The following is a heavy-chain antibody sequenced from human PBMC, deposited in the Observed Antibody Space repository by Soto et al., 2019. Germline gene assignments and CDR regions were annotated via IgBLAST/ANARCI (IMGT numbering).Heavy chain of an antibody. Sequence: QVQLQQWGAGLLKPSETLSLTCAVYGGSFSGYYWTWIRQSPEKGLEWIGEVNHSGTTYYNPSLKTRVTISVHTPKNQFSLKMSSVTAADTAVYYCARGIGHCSSINCYSSRRLRFDSWGQGTLVTVSS. D-gene: IGHD2-2*01. CDR1: GGSFSGYY. J-gene: IGHJ4*02. CDR3: ARGIGHCSSINCYSSRRLRFDS. V-gene: IGHV4-34*01. CDR2: VNHSGTT.